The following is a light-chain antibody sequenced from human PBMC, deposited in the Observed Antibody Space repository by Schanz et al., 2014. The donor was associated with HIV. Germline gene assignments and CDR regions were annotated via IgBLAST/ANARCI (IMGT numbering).Light chain of an antibody. CDR3: QTWGTGIRV. J-gene: IGLJ2*01. CDR2: VNSDGSH. V-gene: IGLV4-69*01. Sequence: QLVLTQSSSASVSLGSSVKLTCTLSSGHSSYAIAWHQQQPEKGPRYLMKVNSDGSHIKGGGIPDRFSGSSSGAERYLTISSLQSEDEADYYCQTWGTGIRVFGGGTKLTVL. CDR1: SGHSSYA.